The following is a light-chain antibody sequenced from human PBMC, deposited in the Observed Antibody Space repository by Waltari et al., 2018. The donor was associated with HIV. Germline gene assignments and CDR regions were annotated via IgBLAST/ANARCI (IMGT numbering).Light chain of an antibody. CDR3: QQYYSTPHT. V-gene: IGKV4-1*01. CDR2: WAS. CDR1: RSILHSSDNRNY. Sequence: DIVMTQSPDSLPVSLGERATINCTSSRSILHSSDNRNYLAWYQQKPRQPPKLLISWASTRESGVPDRFSGSGSGTDFTLTISSLQAEDVAVYYCQQYYSTPHTFGQGTKLEIK. J-gene: IGKJ2*01.